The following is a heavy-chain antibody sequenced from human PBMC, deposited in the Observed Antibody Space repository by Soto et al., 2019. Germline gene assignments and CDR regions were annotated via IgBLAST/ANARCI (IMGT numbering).Heavy chain of an antibody. CDR2: VNPSNGNT. J-gene: IGHJ3*01. CDR1: GYTFLSYA. V-gene: IGHV1-3*01. CDR3: ARRLSAFDV. Sequence: QVQLVQSGAEVRKPGASVKLSCKTSGYTFLSYAIHWVRQAPGQGLEWMGWVNPSNGNTRYSQNFQVRLSLTRDTSANTAYMELSSLRSEDTAVYYCARRLSAFDVWGQGTMVTVSS.